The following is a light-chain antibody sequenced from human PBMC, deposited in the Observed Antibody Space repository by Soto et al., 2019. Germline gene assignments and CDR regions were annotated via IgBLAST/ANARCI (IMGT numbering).Light chain of an antibody. CDR3: SSYSTSSTLIL. Sequence: QSVLTQPASVSGSPGQTVIISCTGTSSDIGGYNSVSWYQQHPGRAPKLILFDVSNRPSKIPDRFSGSKSDNTASLTISGLQAEDEADYYCSSYSTSSTLILFCGGTKLTVL. V-gene: IGLV2-14*03. J-gene: IGLJ2*01. CDR1: SSDIGGYNS. CDR2: DVS.